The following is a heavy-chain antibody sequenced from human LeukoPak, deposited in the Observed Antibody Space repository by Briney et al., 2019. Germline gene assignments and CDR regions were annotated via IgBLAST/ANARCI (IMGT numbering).Heavy chain of an antibody. CDR1: GFTFSSYA. CDR3: AKDYSGGWWYNWFDP. J-gene: IGHJ5*02. V-gene: IGHV3-23*01. Sequence: GGSLRLSCAASGFTFSSYAMSWVRQAPGKGLEWVSAISGSGGSTYYADSVKGRFTISRDNSKNTLYLQMNSLRAEDTAVYYCAKDYSGGWWYNWFDPWGQGTLVTVSS. CDR2: ISGSGGST. D-gene: IGHD6-19*01.